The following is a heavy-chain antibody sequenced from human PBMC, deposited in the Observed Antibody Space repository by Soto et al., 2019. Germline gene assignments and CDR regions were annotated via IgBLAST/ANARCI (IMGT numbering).Heavy chain of an antibody. Sequence: ETLSLTCTVSGGSVSSGSYYWSWIRQPPGKGLEWIGYIYYSGSTNYNPSLKSRVTISVDTSKNQFSLKLSSVTAADTAVYYCARYSDFWSGYYKCFDYWGQGTLVTVSS. D-gene: IGHD3-3*01. J-gene: IGHJ4*02. CDR3: ARYSDFWSGYYKCFDY. V-gene: IGHV4-61*01. CDR2: IYYSGST. CDR1: GGSVSSGSYY.